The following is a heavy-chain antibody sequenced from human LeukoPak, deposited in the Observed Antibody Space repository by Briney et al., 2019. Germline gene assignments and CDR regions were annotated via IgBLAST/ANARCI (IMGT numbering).Heavy chain of an antibody. J-gene: IGHJ3*02. V-gene: IGHV1-46*01. CDR1: GYTFTSHY. Sequence: GASVKVSCKASGYTFTSHYMHWVRQAPGQGLEWMGIINPSGGSTSYAQKFQGRVTMTRDTSTSTVYMELSSLRSEDTAVHYCARHRYYYDSSEPAFDIWGQGTMVTVSS. CDR2: INPSGGST. CDR3: ARHRYYYDSSEPAFDI. D-gene: IGHD3-22*01.